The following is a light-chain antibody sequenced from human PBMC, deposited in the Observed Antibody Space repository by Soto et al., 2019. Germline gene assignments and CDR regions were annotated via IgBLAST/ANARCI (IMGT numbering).Light chain of an antibody. V-gene: IGKV1-6*01. CDR1: RGIRNV. CDR3: LQDFNSPIT. J-gene: IGKJ5*01. CDR2: GAS. Sequence: AVQLTQSPSSLSASVGDRVTISCRASRGIRNVLAWYQHAPGNDPKLLIYGASILHSGVPSRFSGSGSGTDFTLTITSLPPEDFAPYYCLQDFNSPITFGQGTRREIK.